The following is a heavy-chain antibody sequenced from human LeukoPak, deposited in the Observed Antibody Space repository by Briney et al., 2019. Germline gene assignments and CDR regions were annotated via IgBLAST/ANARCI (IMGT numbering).Heavy chain of an antibody. V-gene: IGHV4-59*01. CDR1: GGSISSYY. J-gene: IGHJ5*02. CDR3: ARVHYYDILTGYRDWFDP. CDR2: IYYSGST. D-gene: IGHD3-9*01. Sequence: SETLSLTCTVSGGSISSYYWSWIRQPPGKGLEWIGYIYYSGSTNYNPSLKSRVTISVDTSKNQFSLKLSSVTAADTAVYYCARVHYYDILTGYRDWFDPWGQGTLVTVSS.